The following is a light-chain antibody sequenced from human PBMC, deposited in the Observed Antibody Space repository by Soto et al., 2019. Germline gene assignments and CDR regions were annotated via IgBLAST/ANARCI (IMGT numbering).Light chain of an antibody. CDR3: SSYTTDNIPVV. Sequence: QSALTQPASVSGSPGQSITISCTGTSSDVGGYNYVSWYQQFPGKAPKLLIYDVTSRPSGISDRFSGSKSGNTASLTISGLQAEDEGDYYCSSYTTDNIPVVFGGGTKHTVL. CDR2: DVT. V-gene: IGLV2-14*01. J-gene: IGLJ2*01. CDR1: SSDVGGYNY.